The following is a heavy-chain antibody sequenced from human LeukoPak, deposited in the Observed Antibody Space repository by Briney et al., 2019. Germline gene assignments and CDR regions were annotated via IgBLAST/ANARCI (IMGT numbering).Heavy chain of an antibody. Sequence: PGGSLRLSCAASGFTFSNYWMSWVRQAPGKGLEWVSAISGSGGSTYYADSVKGRFTISRDNSKNTLYLQMNSLRAEDTAVYYCAKDVCLGELYWFDPWGQGTLVTVSS. V-gene: IGHV3-23*01. J-gene: IGHJ5*02. D-gene: IGHD3-16*01. CDR1: GFTFSNYW. CDR2: ISGSGGST. CDR3: AKDVCLGELYWFDP.